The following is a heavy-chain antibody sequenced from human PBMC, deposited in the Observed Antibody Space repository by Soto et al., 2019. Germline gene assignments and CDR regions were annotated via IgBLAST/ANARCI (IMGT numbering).Heavy chain of an antibody. CDR1: GGSISSYY. CDR3: ARWAFWSGYGMDV. V-gene: IGHV4-59*08. D-gene: IGHD3-3*01. J-gene: IGHJ6*02. Sequence: PSETLSLTCTVSGGSISSYYWSWIRQPPGKGLEWIGYIYYSGSTNYNPSLKSRVTISVDTSKNQFSLKLSSVTAADTAVYYCARWAFWSGYGMDVWGHGTTVTVSS. CDR2: IYYSGST.